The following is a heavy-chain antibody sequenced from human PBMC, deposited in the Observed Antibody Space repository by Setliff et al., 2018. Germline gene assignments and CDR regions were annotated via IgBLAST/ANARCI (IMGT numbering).Heavy chain of an antibody. D-gene: IGHD3-3*01. V-gene: IGHV4-61*09. CDR2: VHTNVRT. J-gene: IGHJ4*02. Sequence: NPSETLSLTCSVSGASVNSGDYYWGWIRLSAGKGLEWIGHVHTNVRTNYHPSLWGRVTISADTSKNQFSLNLRSVTAADTAVYFCARDRFGVPAIDWGQGILVTVSS. CDR3: ARDRFGVPAID. CDR1: GASVNSGDYY.